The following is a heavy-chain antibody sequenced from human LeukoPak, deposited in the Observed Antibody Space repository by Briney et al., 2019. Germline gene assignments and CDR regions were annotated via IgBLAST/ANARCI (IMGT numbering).Heavy chain of an antibody. CDR3: ARDRESIAARFWDYYYYYMDV. CDR2: ISSSSSYI. D-gene: IGHD6-6*01. CDR1: GFTFSSYS. Sequence: GGSLRLSCAASGFTFSSYSMNWVRQAPGKGLEWVSSISSSSSYIYYADSVKGRFTISRDNAKNSLYLQMNSLRAEDTAVYYCARDRESIAARFWDYYYYYMDVWGKGTTVTDSS. J-gene: IGHJ6*03. V-gene: IGHV3-21*01.